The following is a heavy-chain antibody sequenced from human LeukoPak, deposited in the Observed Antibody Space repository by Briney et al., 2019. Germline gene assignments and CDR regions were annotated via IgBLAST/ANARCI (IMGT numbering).Heavy chain of an antibody. CDR1: GGSISSYY. J-gene: IGHJ3*02. CDR3: ASNRGYYYGSTSAFDI. D-gene: IGHD3-22*01. CDR2: IYYSGST. Sequence: PSETLSLTCTVSGGSISSYYWSRIRQPPGKGLEWIGYIYYSGSTNYNPSLKSRVTISVDTSKNQFSLRLSSVTAADTAVYYCASNRGYYYGSTSAFDIWGQGTMVTVSS. V-gene: IGHV4-59*01.